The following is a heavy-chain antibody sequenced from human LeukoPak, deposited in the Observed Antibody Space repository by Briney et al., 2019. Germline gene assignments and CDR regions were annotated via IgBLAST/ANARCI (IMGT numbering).Heavy chain of an antibody. J-gene: IGHJ3*02. Sequence: GGSLRLSCAASGFTFSSYAMHWVRQAPGKGLEWVAFIRYDGSNKYYADSVKGRFTISRDNSKNTLYLQMNSLRAEDTAVYYCARGGRITVFWSGPDAFDIWGQGTMVTVSS. CDR2: IRYDGSNK. CDR1: GFTFSSYA. V-gene: IGHV3-30*02. D-gene: IGHD3-3*01. CDR3: ARGGRITVFWSGPDAFDI.